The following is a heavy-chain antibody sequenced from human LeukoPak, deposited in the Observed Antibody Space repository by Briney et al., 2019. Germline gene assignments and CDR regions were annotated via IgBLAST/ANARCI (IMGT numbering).Heavy chain of an antibody. CDR3: ARVVGLTGYSSSWYSGYYYYMDV. Sequence: ASVKVSCKASGYTFTNYGISWVRQAPGQGLEWMGWISTYNGSTYYAQKFQGRVSMTTDTSTSTASMELRSLKSDDTAVYYCARVVGLTGYSSSWYSGYYYYMDVWGKGTTVTVSS. J-gene: IGHJ6*03. CDR1: GYTFTNYG. D-gene: IGHD6-13*01. V-gene: IGHV1-18*01. CDR2: ISTYNGST.